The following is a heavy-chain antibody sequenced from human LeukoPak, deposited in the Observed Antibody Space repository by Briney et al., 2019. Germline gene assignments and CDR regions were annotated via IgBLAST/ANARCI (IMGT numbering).Heavy chain of an antibody. J-gene: IGHJ4*02. D-gene: IGHD3-10*01. CDR1: GGSISSYY. CDR3: ARETRGDYFDY. CDR2: IYYSGST. Sequence: KTSETLSLTCSVSGGSISSYYWSWIRQPPGKGLEWIGYIYYSGSTNYNPSLKSRVTISVDTSKNQFSLKLSSVTAADTAVYYCARETRGDYFDYWGQGTLVTVSS. V-gene: IGHV4-59*01.